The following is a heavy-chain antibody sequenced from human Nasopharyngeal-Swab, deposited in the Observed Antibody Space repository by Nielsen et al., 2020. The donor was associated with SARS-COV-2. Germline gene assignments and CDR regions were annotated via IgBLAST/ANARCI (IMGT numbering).Heavy chain of an antibody. V-gene: IGHV4-31*03. CDR2: IYYSGST. D-gene: IGHD6-13*01. CDR1: GGSISSGGYY. J-gene: IGHJ3*01. CDR3: ARDLRSSSWDAFSL. Sequence: SETLSLTCTVSGGSISSGGYYWSWIRQDPGKGLEWIGYIYYSGSTYYNPSLKSRVTISVDTSKNQFSLKLSSVTAADTAVYYCARDLRSSSWDAFSLWGQGTMVTVSS.